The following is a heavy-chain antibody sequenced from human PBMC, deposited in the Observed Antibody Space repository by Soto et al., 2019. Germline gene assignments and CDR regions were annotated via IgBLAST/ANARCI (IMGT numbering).Heavy chain of an antibody. J-gene: IGHJ4*02. D-gene: IGHD3-22*01. V-gene: IGHV3-23*01. CDR1: GFSFSIYV. Sequence: EVQLLESGGGLVQPGGSLRVSCAASGFSFSIYVMTWVRQAPGKGLEWVSSISSSGGTPYYEDSVKGRFTISRDNSKDTVFLQMHSLRAEDTAVYFCAKGLYDNSGYYYTDWGQGTLVTVSS. CDR2: ISSSGGTP. CDR3: AKGLYDNSGYYYTD.